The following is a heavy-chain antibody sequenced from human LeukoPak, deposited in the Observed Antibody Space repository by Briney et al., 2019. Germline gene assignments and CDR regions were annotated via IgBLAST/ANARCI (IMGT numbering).Heavy chain of an antibody. V-gene: IGHV3-74*01. CDR2: INSDGSST. CDR3: VRDGTMVRGVLDAFDI. Sequence: GGSLRLSCAASGFTFSSYWMHWVRQAPGKGLVWVSRINSDGSSTSYADSVKGRFTISRDNAKNTLYLQMNSLRAEDTAVYYCVRDGTMVRGVLDAFDIWGQGTMVTVSS. D-gene: IGHD3-10*01. J-gene: IGHJ3*02. CDR1: GFTFSSYW.